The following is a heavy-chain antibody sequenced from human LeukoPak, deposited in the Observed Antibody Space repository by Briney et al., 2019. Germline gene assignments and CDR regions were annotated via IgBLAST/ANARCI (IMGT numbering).Heavy chain of an antibody. CDR2: ISGDGGIT. J-gene: IGHJ6*02. CDR1: EFTFNTYA. V-gene: IGHV3-23*01. CDR3: AKSSGPGGYYYYGMDV. Sequence: GGSLRLSCAASEFTFNTYAVSWVRQAPGKGLEWVSAISGDGGITYYADSVKGRFTISRDNSKSTLYLQMNSLRAEDTAVYYCAKSSGPGGYYYYGMDVWGQGTTVTVSS. D-gene: IGHD3-22*01.